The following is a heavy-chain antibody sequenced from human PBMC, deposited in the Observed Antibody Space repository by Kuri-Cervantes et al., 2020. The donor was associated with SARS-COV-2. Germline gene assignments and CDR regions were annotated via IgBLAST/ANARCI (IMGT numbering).Heavy chain of an antibody. Sequence: GESLKISCAASGFTFSSYSMNWVRQAPGKGLEWVSYISSSSSTIYYADSVKGRFTISRDNAKNSLYLQMNSLRAEDTAVYYCARAYDSSGYPSFDYWGQGTQVTVSS. CDR3: ARAYDSSGYPSFDY. CDR1: GFTFSSYS. CDR2: ISSSSSTI. V-gene: IGHV3-48*01. J-gene: IGHJ4*02. D-gene: IGHD3-22*01.